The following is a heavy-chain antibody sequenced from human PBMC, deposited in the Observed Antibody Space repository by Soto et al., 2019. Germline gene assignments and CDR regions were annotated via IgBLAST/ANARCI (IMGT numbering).Heavy chain of an antibody. J-gene: IGHJ6*02. CDR2: ISSSSSTI. CDR3: AREGLWYGYYYYYGMDV. V-gene: IGHV3-48*02. D-gene: IGHD3-10*01. Sequence: GGSLRLSCAASGFTFSSYSMNWVRQAPGKGLEWVSYISSSSSTIYYADSVKGRFTISRDNAKNSLYLQMNSLRDEDTAVYYCAREGLWYGYYYYYGMDVWGQGTTVTVSS. CDR1: GFTFSSYS.